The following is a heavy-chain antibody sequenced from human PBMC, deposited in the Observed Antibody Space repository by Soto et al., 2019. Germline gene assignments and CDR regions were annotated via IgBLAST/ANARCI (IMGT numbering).Heavy chain of an antibody. CDR1: GFSLRKSGMG. D-gene: IGHD3-10*01. CDR2: IYWDDDK. J-gene: IGHJ5*02. CDR3: AHRPGDNWFDP. V-gene: IGHV2-5*02. Sequence: QITLKESGPTLVKPTQTLTLTCTFSGFSLRKSGMGVGWIRQPPGQALEWLAIIYWDDDKRYTPSLKNRLTITTDTSKERVVLTMTNMDPMDTGTYYCAHRPGDNWFDPWGQGTLVTVSS.